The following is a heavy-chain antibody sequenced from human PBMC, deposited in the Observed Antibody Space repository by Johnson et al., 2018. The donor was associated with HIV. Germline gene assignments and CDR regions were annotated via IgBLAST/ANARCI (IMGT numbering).Heavy chain of an antibody. V-gene: IGHV3-66*03. CDR1: GFTVTNYH. J-gene: IGHJ3*02. D-gene: IGHD6-6*01. Sequence: VHLVESGGGLIQPGGSLRLSCAASGFTVTNYHMSWVCQAPGQGLEWVSVVYGGSRKYSADSVKGRFTISRANSKNTLYLQMNSLRPEDTAVYYCARDSSNSFRFEMYAFDIWGQGTMVTVSS. CDR3: ARDSSNSFRFEMYAFDI. CDR2: VYGGSRK.